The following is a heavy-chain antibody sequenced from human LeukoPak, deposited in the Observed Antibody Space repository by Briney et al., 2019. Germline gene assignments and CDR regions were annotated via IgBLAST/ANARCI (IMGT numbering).Heavy chain of an antibody. CDR2: IYYSGST. CDR3: AVYSRGVIEGSYFDY. V-gene: IGHV4-39*01. CDR1: GGSISSSSYY. Sequence: SETLSLTCTVCGGSISSSSYYWGWIRQPPGKGLEWIGSIYYSGSTYYNPSLKSRVTISVDTSKNQFSLKLSSVTAADTAVYYCAVYSRGVIEGSYFDYWGQGTLVTV. D-gene: IGHD3-10*01. J-gene: IGHJ4*02.